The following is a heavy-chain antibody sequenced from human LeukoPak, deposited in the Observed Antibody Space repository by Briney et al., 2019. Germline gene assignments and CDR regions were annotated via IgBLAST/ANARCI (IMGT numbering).Heavy chain of an antibody. D-gene: IGHD3-3*01. J-gene: IGHJ4*02. Sequence: GGSLRLSCAASGFTFTNAWMNWVRQAPGKGLEWVGRIKSKTDGGTIDYAAPVKGRFTISRDDSENTLYLLMNSLKTDDTALYYCTTEINDFWSGYYRSFDYWGQGTLVTVSS. CDR1: GFTFTNAW. CDR3: TTEINDFWSGYYRSFDY. CDR2: IKSKTDGGTI. V-gene: IGHV3-15*01.